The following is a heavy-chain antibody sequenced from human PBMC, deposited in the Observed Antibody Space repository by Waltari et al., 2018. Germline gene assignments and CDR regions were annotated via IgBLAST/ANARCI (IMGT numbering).Heavy chain of an antibody. D-gene: IGHD3-22*01. CDR3: AKARPYESSY. CDR2: ISSDGSNN. Sequence: QAQLVESGGGVVQPGRSLRLSCAASGFSFSYYAMHGVRQAPGKGLEWVAVISSDGSNNNYADSVKGRFTISRDNSKNTLYLQMNSLRSEDTALYYCAKARPYESSYWGQGTLVTVSS. V-gene: IGHV3-30*18. J-gene: IGHJ4*02. CDR1: GFSFSYYA.